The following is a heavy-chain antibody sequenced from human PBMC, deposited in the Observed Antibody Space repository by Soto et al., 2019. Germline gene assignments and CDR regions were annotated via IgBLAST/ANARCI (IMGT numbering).Heavy chain of an antibody. J-gene: IGHJ6*02. CDR2: INHGGIT. D-gene: IGHD3-3*01. CDR1: GGSFNGYY. V-gene: IGHV4-34*01. Sequence: PSETLSLTCAVYGGSFNGYYWSWVRQPPGKGLEWIGEINHGGITNNHPSLTSRVTISVDTSKNQFSLKLSSVTAADTAVYYCARGFGGSIFGILSNFYYYAMDVWGQGTPVTVS. CDR3: ARGFGGSIFGILSNFYYYAMDV.